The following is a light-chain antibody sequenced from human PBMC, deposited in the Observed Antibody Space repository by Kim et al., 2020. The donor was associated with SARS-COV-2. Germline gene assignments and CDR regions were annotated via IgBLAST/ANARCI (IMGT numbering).Light chain of an antibody. CDR2: EVS. CDR1: SSDVGGYNY. Sequence: QSALTQPPSVSGSPGQSVTISCTGTSSDVGGYNYVSWYQQHPGTAPKLMIYEVSKRPSGVPDRFSGSKSGNTASLTVSGLQAEDEADYYCSSYAGSNNFVFGTGTKVTVL. J-gene: IGLJ1*01. V-gene: IGLV2-8*01. CDR3: SSYAGSNNFV.